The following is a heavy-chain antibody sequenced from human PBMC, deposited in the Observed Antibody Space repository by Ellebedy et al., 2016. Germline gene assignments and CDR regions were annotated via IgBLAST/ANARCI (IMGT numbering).Heavy chain of an antibody. D-gene: IGHD3-10*01. CDR2: IYYTGSA. CDR3: AREGRRQLWML. J-gene: IGHJ4*02. V-gene: IGHV4-31*03. CDR1: GGSVSTDNDY. Sequence: LRLXXTVSGGSVSTDNDYWSWIRQPPGKGLEWIGYIYYTGSAYYNPSLKSRVRISIDTSKNQFFLDLNAVTAADTAVYYCAREGRRQLWMLWGQGTLVTVSS.